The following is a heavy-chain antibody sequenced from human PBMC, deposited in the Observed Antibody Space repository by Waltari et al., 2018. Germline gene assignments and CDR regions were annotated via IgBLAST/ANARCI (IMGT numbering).Heavy chain of an antibody. Sequence: EVQLVESGGGLVQPGGSLILSCAASGFTLRAPWMHWVRQVPGKGLVWVSRIHSDGGSTSYADSVKGRFIISRDNAKNTLYLQMNSLRAEDTAVYYCARGASTRGDYWGQGTLVTVSS. CDR1: GFTLRAPW. V-gene: IGHV3-74*01. D-gene: IGHD2-2*01. J-gene: IGHJ4*02. CDR3: ARGASTRGDY. CDR2: IHSDGGST.